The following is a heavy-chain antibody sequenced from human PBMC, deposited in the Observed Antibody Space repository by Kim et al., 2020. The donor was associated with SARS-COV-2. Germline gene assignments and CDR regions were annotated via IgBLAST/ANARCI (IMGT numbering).Heavy chain of an antibody. Sequence: NVQGRVTITADKSTSTAYMELSSLRSEDTAVYYCARDLAYYYDSSGKFDPWGQGTLVTVSS. J-gene: IGHJ5*02. CDR3: ARDLAYYYDSSGKFDP. V-gene: IGHV1-69*04. D-gene: IGHD3-22*01.